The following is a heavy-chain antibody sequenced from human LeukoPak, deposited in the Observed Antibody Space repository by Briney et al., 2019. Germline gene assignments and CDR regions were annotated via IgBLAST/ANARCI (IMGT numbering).Heavy chain of an antibody. CDR2: IRYDGSNK. CDR1: GFTFSSYG. Sequence: GGSLRLSCAASGFTFSSYGMHWVRQAPGKGLEWVAFIRYDGSNKYYADSVKGRFTISRDNSKNTLYLQMNSLRAEDTAVYYCAKDAAYYDFWSGITDHAFDIWGQGTMVTVSS. J-gene: IGHJ3*02. D-gene: IGHD3-3*01. V-gene: IGHV3-30*02. CDR3: AKDAAYYDFWSGITDHAFDI.